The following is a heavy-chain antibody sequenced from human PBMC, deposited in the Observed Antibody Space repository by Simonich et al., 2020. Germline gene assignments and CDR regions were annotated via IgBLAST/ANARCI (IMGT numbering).Heavy chain of an antibody. CDR1: GFTFSSYA. CDR3: AKDLGERITMIVVVIDAFDI. CDR2: ISGSGGST. Sequence: GGGLVQPGGSLRLSCAASGFTFSSYAMSWVRQAPGRGVEWVSAISGSGGSTYYADSVKGRFTISRDNSKNTLYLQMNSLRAEDTAVYYCAKDLGERITMIVVVIDAFDIWGQGTMVTVSS. V-gene: IGHV3-23*01. J-gene: IGHJ3*02. D-gene: IGHD3-22*01.